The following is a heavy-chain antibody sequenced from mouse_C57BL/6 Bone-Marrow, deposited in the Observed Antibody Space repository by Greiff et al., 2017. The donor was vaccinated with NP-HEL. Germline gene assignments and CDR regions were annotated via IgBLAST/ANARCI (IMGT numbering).Heavy chain of an antibody. Sequence: VQLQQSGAELVKPGASVKLSCKASGYTFTEYTIHWVKQRSGQGLVWIGWFYPGSGSLKYNEQFKDKATLTADKSSSTVYMGLSILTSEDSAVYFCARHEISNYLWYFDVWGTGTTVTVSS. J-gene: IGHJ1*03. D-gene: IGHD2-5*01. V-gene: IGHV1-62-2*01. CDR2: FYPGSGSL. CDR3: ARHEISNYLWYFDV. CDR1: GYTFTEYT.